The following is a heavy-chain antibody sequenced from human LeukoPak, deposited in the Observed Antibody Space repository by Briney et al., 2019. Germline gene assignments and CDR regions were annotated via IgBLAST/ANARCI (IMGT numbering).Heavy chain of an antibody. D-gene: IGHD6-19*01. CDR3: ARDATVGVPGTLYFDH. CDR2: IDATSGTI. CDR1: GFSFSTYE. V-gene: IGHV3-48*03. Sequence: PGGSLRLFCAASGFSFSTYEMNWVRQAPGKGLEWVSYIDATSGTIHYGDAVKGRFTISRDNAKNSLYLQMNSLRVEDTAVYYCARDATVGVPGTLYFDHWGQGILVTVSS. J-gene: IGHJ4*02.